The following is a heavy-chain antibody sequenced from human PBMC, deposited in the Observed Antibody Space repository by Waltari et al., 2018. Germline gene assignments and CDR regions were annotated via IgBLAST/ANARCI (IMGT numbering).Heavy chain of an antibody. CDR2: INPSGGST. CDR1: GYTFTSYY. CDR3: ARDRRRIAAAGIFDY. D-gene: IGHD6-13*01. Sequence: QVQLVQSGAEVKKPGASVKVSCKASGYTFTSYYMHWVRQAPGQGLEWMGIINPSGGSTSYAHKFQGRVTMTRDTSTSTVYMELSSLRSEDTAVYYCARDRRRIAAAGIFDYWGQGTLVTVSS. V-gene: IGHV1-46*01. J-gene: IGHJ4*02.